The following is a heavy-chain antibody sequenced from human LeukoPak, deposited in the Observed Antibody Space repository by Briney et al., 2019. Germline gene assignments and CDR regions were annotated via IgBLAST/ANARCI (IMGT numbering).Heavy chain of an antibody. CDR2: IKEDGSEK. V-gene: IGHV3-7*01. J-gene: IGHJ4*02. CDR1: GFTFTYYW. D-gene: IGHD6-13*01. CDR3: ARDDGRYSSSWYYFDY. Sequence: GSLRLSCAASGFTFTYYWMTWVRQAPGKGLEWVASIKEDGSEKYYADSVKGRFTISRDNSKNTLYLQMNSLRAEDTAVYYCARDDGRYSSSWYYFDYWGQGTLVTVSS.